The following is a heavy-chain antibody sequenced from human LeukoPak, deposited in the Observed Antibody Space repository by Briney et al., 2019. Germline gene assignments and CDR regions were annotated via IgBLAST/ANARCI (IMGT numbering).Heavy chain of an antibody. D-gene: IGHD3-10*01. CDR3: AKFVAESITMVRGAYFDY. J-gene: IGHJ4*02. Sequence: PGRSLRLSCAASGFTFSSYAMSWVRQAPGKGLEWVSAISGSGGSTYYADSVKGRFTISRDNSKNTLYLQMNSLRAEDTAVYYCAKFVAESITMVRGAYFDYWGQGTLVTVSS. CDR2: ISGSGGST. V-gene: IGHV3-23*01. CDR1: GFTFSSYA.